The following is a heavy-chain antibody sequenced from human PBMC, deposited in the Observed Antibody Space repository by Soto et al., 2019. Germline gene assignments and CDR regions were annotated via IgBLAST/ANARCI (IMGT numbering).Heavy chain of an antibody. D-gene: IGHD3-3*01. CDR1: GYTFTGYY. CDR3: ARHFPLHPPHTIFGVVPSMDV. J-gene: IGHJ6*03. Sequence: GASVKVSCKASGYTFTGYYMHWVRQAPGQGLEWMGWINPNSGGTNYAQKFQGWVTMTRDTSISTAYMELSRLRSDDTAVYYCARHFPLHPPHTIFGVVPSMDVWGKGTTVTVSS. CDR2: INPNSGGT. V-gene: IGHV1-2*04.